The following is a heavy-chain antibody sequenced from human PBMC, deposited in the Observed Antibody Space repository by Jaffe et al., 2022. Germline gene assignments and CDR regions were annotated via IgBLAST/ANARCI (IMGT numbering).Heavy chain of an antibody. CDR3: ARSSTRKVMVRGIDAFDI. Sequence: QVQLQESGPGLVKPSGTLSLTCAVSGGSISSSNWWSWIRQPPGKGLEWIGEIYHSGSTNYNPSLKSRVTISVDKSKNQFSLKLSSVTAADTAVYYCARSSTRKVMVRGIDAFDIWGQGTMVTVSS. CDR2: IYHSGST. J-gene: IGHJ3*02. V-gene: IGHV4-4*02. CDR1: GGSISSSNW. D-gene: IGHD3-10*01.